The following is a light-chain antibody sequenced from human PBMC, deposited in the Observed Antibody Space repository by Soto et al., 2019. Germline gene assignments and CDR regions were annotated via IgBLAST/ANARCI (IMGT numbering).Light chain of an antibody. CDR2: AAS. CDR3: QKYNGAPWT. V-gene: IGKV1-27*01. J-gene: IGKJ1*01. CDR1: QGIANF. Sequence: DIQMTQSPSSLSASVGGRVTITCRASQGIANFLAWYQQKPGKLPKLLIYAASTLQSGVPSRFSGSGSVTDFTLTISSLQPEDVATYYCQKYNGAPWTFGQGTKVEIK.